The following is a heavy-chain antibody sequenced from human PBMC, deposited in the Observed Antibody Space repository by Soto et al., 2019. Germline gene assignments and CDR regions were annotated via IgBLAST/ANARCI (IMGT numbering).Heavy chain of an antibody. V-gene: IGHV1-18*01. Sequence: ASVKVSCKASGYAFSFGFSWVRQAPGQGLEWMGWISASDGSTNSAQKFRGRISLTTDTSTNTAYMDLLSLTSDDTAVYFCATYYFGSGSYYRFDNWGQGTLVTVSS. J-gene: IGHJ4*02. CDR2: ISASDGST. CDR3: ATYYFGSGSYYRFDN. D-gene: IGHD3-10*01. CDR1: GYAFSFG.